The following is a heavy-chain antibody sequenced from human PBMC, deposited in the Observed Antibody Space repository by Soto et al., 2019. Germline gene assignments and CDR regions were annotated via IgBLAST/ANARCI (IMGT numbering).Heavy chain of an antibody. CDR2: IYYSGST. CDR3: ARLNYDFWSGSTRGFDY. Sequence: QVQLQESGPGLVKPSQTLSLTCTVSGGSISSGDYYWSWILQPPGKGLEWIGYIYYSGSTYYNPSLKSRVTISVDTSKNQFSLKLSSVTAADTAVYYCARLNYDFWSGSTRGFDYWGQGTLVTVSS. J-gene: IGHJ4*02. V-gene: IGHV4-30-4*01. D-gene: IGHD3-3*01. CDR1: GGSISSGDYY.